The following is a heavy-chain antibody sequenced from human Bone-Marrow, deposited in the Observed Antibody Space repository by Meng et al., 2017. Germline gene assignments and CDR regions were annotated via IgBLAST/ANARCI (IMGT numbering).Heavy chain of an antibody. CDR1: GGSFSGYY. CDR3: AGISYYYGSGSYYKSYYFDY. Sequence: QVQLKRWGAGLLKPSETLSLTCAVYGGSFSGYYWSWIRQPPGKGLEWIGEINHSGSTNYNPSLKSRVTISVDTSKNQFSLKLSSVTAADTAVYYCAGISYYYGSGSYYKSYYFDYWGQGTLVTVSS. V-gene: IGHV4-34*01. J-gene: IGHJ4*02. CDR2: INHSGST. D-gene: IGHD3-10*01.